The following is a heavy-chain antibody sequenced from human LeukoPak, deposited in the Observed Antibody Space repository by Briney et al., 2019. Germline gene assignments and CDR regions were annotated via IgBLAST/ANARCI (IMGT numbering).Heavy chain of an antibody. Sequence: SGTLSLTCAVSGGSISSSNWWSWVRQPPGKGLEWIGEIYHSGSTNYNPSLKSRVTISVDKSKNQFSLKLSSVTAADTAVYYCARDKFPLVGARGDDAFDIWGQGTMVTVSS. CDR1: GGSISSSNW. CDR3: ARDKFPLVGARGDDAFDI. D-gene: IGHD1-26*01. V-gene: IGHV4-4*02. J-gene: IGHJ3*02. CDR2: IYHSGST.